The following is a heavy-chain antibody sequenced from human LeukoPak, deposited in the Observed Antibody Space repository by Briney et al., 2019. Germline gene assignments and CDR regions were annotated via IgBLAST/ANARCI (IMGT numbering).Heavy chain of an antibody. CDR2: INHSGST. CDR1: GGSFSGYY. CDR3: ARGLTGSRRYFDS. J-gene: IGHJ4*02. D-gene: IGHD3-10*01. Sequence: TSETLSLTCAVYGGSFSGYYWSWIRQPPGKGLEWIGEINHSGSTNYNPSLKSRVTISVDTSKNQFSLKLNSVPAADTSVYYCARGLTGSRRYFDSWGQGTLVTVSS. V-gene: IGHV4-34*01.